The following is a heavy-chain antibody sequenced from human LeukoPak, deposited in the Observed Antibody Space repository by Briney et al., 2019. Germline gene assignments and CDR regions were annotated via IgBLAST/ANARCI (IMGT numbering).Heavy chain of an antibody. Sequence: SETLSLTCTVSGGSISSGGYSWSWIRQHPGKGLEWIGYIYYSGSTYYNPSLKSRVTISVDTSKNQFSLKLSSVTAADTAVYYCARGVQRITMIVVVPQPYYFDYWGQGTLVTVSS. V-gene: IGHV4-31*03. CDR2: IYYSGST. D-gene: IGHD3-22*01. J-gene: IGHJ4*02. CDR1: GGSISSGGYS. CDR3: ARGVQRITMIVVVPQPYYFDY.